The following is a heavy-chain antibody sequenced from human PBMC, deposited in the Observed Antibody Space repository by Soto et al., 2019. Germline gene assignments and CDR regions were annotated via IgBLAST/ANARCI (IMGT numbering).Heavy chain of an antibody. CDR2: IIPIFGTA. V-gene: IGHV1-69*13. CDR3: AGGEAYYDFWSGYYRLYYYYGIDV. D-gene: IGHD3-3*01. J-gene: IGHJ6*02. CDR1: GGTFSSYA. Sequence: SVKVSWKAAGGTFSSYAISWVRQAPGQGLEWMGGIIPIFGTANYAQKFQGRVTITADESTSTAYMELSSLRSEDTAVYYCAGGEAYYDFWSGYYRLYYYYGIDVWG.